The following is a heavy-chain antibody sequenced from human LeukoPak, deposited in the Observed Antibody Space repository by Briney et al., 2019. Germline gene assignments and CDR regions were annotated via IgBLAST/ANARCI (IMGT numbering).Heavy chain of an antibody. CDR3: ARAILLWFGEERDAFDI. CDR2: ISSSGSTI. V-gene: IGHV3-11*04. Sequence: PGGSLRLSCAASGFTFSDYYMSWIRQAPGKGLEWVSYISSSGSTIYYADSVKGRFAISRDNAKNSLYLQMNSLRAEDTAVYYCARAILLWFGEERDAFDIWGQGTMVTVSS. D-gene: IGHD3-10*01. CDR1: GFTFSDYY. J-gene: IGHJ3*02.